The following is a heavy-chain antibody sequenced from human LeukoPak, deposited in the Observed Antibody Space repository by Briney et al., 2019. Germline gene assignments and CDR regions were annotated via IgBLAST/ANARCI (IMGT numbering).Heavy chain of an antibody. V-gene: IGHV1-69*02. J-gene: IGHJ6*02. CDR3: ARAPGYCSGGSCYSGFYGMDV. D-gene: IGHD2-15*01. CDR1: GGTLSSYT. Sequence: SVKVSCKASGGTLSSYTISWVRQAPGQGLEWMGRIIPIPGIANYAQKFQGRVTITADKSTSTAYMELSSLRSEDTAVYYCARAPGYCSGGSCYSGFYGMDVWGQGTTVTVSS. CDR2: IIPIPGIA.